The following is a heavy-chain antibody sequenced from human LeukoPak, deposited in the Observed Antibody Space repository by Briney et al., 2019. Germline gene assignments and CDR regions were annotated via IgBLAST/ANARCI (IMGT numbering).Heavy chain of an antibody. CDR1: GYTFTGYY. CDR3: ARDIRGYDFFTDY. CDR2: INPNSGGT. Sequence: GASVKVSCKATGYTFTGYYMHWVRQAPGQGLEWMGWINPNSGGTNYAQKFQGRVTMTRDTSISTAYMELSRLRSDDTAVYYCARDIRGYDFFTDYWGQGTLVTVSS. J-gene: IGHJ4*02. V-gene: IGHV1-2*02. D-gene: IGHD5-12*01.